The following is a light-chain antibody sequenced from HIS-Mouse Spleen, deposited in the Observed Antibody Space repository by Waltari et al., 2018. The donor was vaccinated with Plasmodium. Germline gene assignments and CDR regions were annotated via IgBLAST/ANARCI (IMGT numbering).Light chain of an antibody. CDR1: ALPKKY. CDR3: YSTDSSGNHRV. Sequence: SYELTQPPSVSVSPGQTARITCSGDALPKKYAYWYQQKSGQAPVLVIYEDSKRPSGSSERFSGSSSCTMATLTISGAQVEDEADYYCYSTDSSGNHRVFGGGTKLTVL. V-gene: IGLV3-10*01. CDR2: EDS. J-gene: IGLJ3*02.